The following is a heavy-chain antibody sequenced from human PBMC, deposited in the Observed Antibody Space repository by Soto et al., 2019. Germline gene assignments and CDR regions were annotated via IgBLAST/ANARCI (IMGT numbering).Heavy chain of an antibody. Sequence: GGSLRLSCAASGFTISSNAMYWVRQAPGKGLEWVSGISDRGDTTHYADSVKGRFTISRDTSKNTLYLQLNSLRADDTAVYYCAKDKPGTTSFDYWGQGSLVTVSS. D-gene: IGHD1-1*01. J-gene: IGHJ4*02. CDR2: ISDRGDTT. CDR3: AKDKPGTTSFDY. CDR1: GFTISSNA. V-gene: IGHV3-23*01.